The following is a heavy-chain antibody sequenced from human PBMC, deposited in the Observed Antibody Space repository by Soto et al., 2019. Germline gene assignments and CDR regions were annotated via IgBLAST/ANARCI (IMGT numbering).Heavy chain of an antibody. V-gene: IGHV3-66*01. D-gene: IGHD2-15*01. Sequence: EVQLVESGGGLVQPGWSLRLSCTASGFIVSDTYVNWVRQAPGKGLEWVSVISNRGDTHYADSVRGRFSLSRDISDNTLHLQMNNLRVEDTAVYYCAREPRYCRGGSCSITGDAYDIWGQGTMVTVSS. CDR2: ISNRGDT. CDR3: AREPRYCRGGSCSITGDAYDI. CDR1: GFIVSDTY. J-gene: IGHJ3*02.